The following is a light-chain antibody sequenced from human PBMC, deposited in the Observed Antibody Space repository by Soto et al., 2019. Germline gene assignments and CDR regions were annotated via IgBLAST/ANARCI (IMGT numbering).Light chain of an antibody. V-gene: IGLV1-51*01. CDR1: SSNIGNNY. Sequence: PRSVTASTGQVVAIFCYGSSSNIGNNYVSWYQQLPGTAPKLLIYDNNKRPSGIPDRFSGSKSGTSATLGITGLQTGDEADYYCGTWDSSLSAYVSGTGTKVTVL. CDR3: GTWDSSLSAYV. CDR2: DNN. J-gene: IGLJ1*01.